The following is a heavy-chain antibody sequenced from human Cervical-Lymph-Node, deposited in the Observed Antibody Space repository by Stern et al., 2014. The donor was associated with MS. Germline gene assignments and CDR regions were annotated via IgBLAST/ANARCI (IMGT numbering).Heavy chain of an antibody. CDR3: ARTKIAAAGKWFDP. CDR1: GFTFDDYG. V-gene: IGHV3-20*01. D-gene: IGHD6-13*01. Sequence: EMQLVESGGGVVRPGGSLRLSCAASGFTFDDYGMSWVRQAPGKGLEWVSGINWNGGSTGYADSVKGRFTISRDNAKNSLYLQMNSLRAEDTALYHCARTKIAAAGKWFDPWGQGTLVTVSS. J-gene: IGHJ5*01. CDR2: INWNGGST.